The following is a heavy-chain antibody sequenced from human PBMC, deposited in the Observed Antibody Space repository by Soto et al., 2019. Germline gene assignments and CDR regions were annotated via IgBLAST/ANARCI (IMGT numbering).Heavy chain of an antibody. V-gene: IGHV4-39*01. J-gene: IGHJ5*02. Sequence: PSETLSLTCTVSGGSISSSSYYWGWIRQPPGKGLEWIGSIYYSGSTYYNPSLKSRVTISVDTSKNQFSLKLSSVTAADTAVYYCASSDYGPNWFDPWGQGTLVTVSS. D-gene: IGHD4-17*01. CDR3: ASSDYGPNWFDP. CDR1: GGSISSSSYY. CDR2: IYYSGST.